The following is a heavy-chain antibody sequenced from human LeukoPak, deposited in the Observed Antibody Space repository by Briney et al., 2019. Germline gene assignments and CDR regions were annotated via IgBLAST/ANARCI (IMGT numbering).Heavy chain of an antibody. J-gene: IGHJ4*02. CDR2: ISGSGGST. V-gene: IGHV3-23*01. CDR3: AKNRGYDSSGYYAVQFDY. Sequence: GGSLRLSCAASGFTFSSYAMSWVRQAPGKGVVWVSAISGSGGSTYYADSVKGRFTISRDNSKNTLYLQMNSLRAEDTAVYYCAKNRGYDSSGYYAVQFDYSGQGTLVTVSS. D-gene: IGHD3-22*01. CDR1: GFTFSSYA.